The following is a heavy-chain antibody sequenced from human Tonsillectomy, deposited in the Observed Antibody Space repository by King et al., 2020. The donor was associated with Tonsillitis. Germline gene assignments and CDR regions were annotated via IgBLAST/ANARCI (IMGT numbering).Heavy chain of an antibody. Sequence: TLKESGPTLVKPTQTLTLTCTFSGFSLRTSGVGVGWIRQPPGKXXEXLXXXXWNXXKXXSPSLKSRLTVTKDTPKNQVVLTMTXMDPVDTATYYCAHATNYAEYFDYWGQGTLVTVSS. J-gene: IGHJ4*02. V-gene: IGHV2-5*01. CDR1: GFSLRTSGVG. D-gene: IGHD4/OR15-4a*01. CDR2: XXWNXXK. CDR3: AHATNYAEYFDY.